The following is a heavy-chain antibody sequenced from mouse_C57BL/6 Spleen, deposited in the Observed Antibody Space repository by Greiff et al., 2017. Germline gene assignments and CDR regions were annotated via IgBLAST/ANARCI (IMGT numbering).Heavy chain of an antibody. CDR1: GFTFSSYG. CDR3: ARDGY. J-gene: IGHJ2*01. V-gene: IGHV5-6*01. Sequence: EVKLMESGGDLVKPGGSLKLSCAASGFTFSSYGMSWVRQTPDKRLEWVATISSGGSYTYYPDSVKERFTLSRDNAKNTLYLQMSSLKSEDTAMYYCARDGYWGQGTTLTVSS. CDR2: ISSGGSYT.